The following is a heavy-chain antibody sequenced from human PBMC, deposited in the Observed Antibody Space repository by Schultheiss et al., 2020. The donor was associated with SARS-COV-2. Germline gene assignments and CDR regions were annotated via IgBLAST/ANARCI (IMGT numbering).Heavy chain of an antibody. D-gene: IGHD6-19*01. V-gene: IGHV3-15*01. J-gene: IGHJ6*02. CDR2: IKSKTDGGTT. Sequence: GGSLRLSCAASGFTFSNAWMSWVRQAPGKGLEWVGRIKSKTDGGTTDYAAPVKGRFTISRDDSKNTLYLQMNSLKTEDTAVYYCTAVPYSVAGTWGVWGQGTTVTVSS. CDR1: GFTFSNAW. CDR3: TAVPYSVAGTWGV.